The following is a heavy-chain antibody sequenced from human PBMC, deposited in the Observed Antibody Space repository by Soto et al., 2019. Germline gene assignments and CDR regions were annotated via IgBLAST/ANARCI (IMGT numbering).Heavy chain of an antibody. CDR2: ISSSSSTI. J-gene: IGHJ6*02. CDR1: GFTFSSYS. Sequence: EVQLVESGGGLVQPGGSLRLSCAASGFTFSSYSMNWVRQAPGKGLEWVSYISSSSSTIYYADSVKGRFTISRDNAKNSLYLQMNSLRAEDTAVYYCAVVPAGNGHYGMDVWGQGTTVTVSS. CDR3: AVVPAGNGHYGMDV. D-gene: IGHD2-2*01. V-gene: IGHV3-48*01.